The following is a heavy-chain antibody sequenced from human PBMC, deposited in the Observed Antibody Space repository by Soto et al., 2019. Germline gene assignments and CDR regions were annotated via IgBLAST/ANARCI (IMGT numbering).Heavy chain of an antibody. V-gene: IGHV1-46*03. CDR2: ISPSSGGT. CDR1: GYTFTSYY. CDR3: TRSIITTAGTDAFDL. Sequence: QVQLVQSGAEVKKPGASVRVSCKASGYTFTSYYIHWVRQAPGHGPEWMGMISPSSGGTDYAQKFQGRVTMTRDTSTRTVYMELSSLRSEDTAVYYCTRSIITTAGTDAFDLWGQGPLVTVSS. J-gene: IGHJ3*01. D-gene: IGHD6-13*01.